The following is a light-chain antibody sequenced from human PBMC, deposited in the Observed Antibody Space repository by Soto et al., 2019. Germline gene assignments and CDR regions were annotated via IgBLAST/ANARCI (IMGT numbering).Light chain of an antibody. CDR1: SSDVGTYNY. J-gene: IGLJ2*01. CDR2: EVS. CDR3: SSYTSSSTLV. Sequence: QSVLTQPASVSGSPGQSITISCNGTSSDVGTYNYVSWYQQHPGKVPKLMIYEVSNRPSGVSNRFSGSKSGNTASLTISGLQAEDEADYYCSSYTSSSTLVFGGGTKVTVL. V-gene: IGLV2-14*01.